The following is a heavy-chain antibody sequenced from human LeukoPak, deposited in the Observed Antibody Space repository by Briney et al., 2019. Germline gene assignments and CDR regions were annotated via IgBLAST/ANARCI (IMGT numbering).Heavy chain of an antibody. Sequence: SETLSLTCSVSGGSIGSDYWTWIRQSPGRGLEWIGYIYYIGSTNYNPSLKSRVTISVDTSKNEVFLILTSVTTADTALYYCARGRSSWNYDYWGQGTLVTVSS. J-gene: IGHJ4*02. CDR3: ARGRSSWNYDY. D-gene: IGHD6-13*01. V-gene: IGHV4-59*01. CDR1: GGSIGSDY. CDR2: IYYIGST.